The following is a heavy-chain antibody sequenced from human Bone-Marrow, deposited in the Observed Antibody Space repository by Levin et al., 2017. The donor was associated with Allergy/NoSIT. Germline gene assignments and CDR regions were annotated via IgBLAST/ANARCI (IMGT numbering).Heavy chain of an antibody. V-gene: IGHV3-7*01. CDR1: RFSFSNSW. J-gene: IGHJ4*02. CDR2: IKTDGSEQ. CDR3: TTAIRGDPPKY. D-gene: IGHD2-21*02. Sequence: GGSLRLSSAASRFSFSNSWMRWVRQTPGKGLESVANIKTDGSEQYYVDSVKGRFTIPRDNAKNPLYLQMNSLRVDDTGLYYCTTAIRGDPPKYWGQGTLVTVSS.